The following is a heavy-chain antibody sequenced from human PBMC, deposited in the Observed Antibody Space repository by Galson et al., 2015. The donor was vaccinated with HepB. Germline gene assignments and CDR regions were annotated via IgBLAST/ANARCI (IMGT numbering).Heavy chain of an antibody. D-gene: IGHD3-10*01. CDR3: AKFSASYPKYYYPVDV. J-gene: IGHJ6*02. V-gene: IGHV1-18*04. CDR1: NYTFTSND. CDR2: ISADNGKT. Sequence: SVKVSCKAANYTFTSNDITWVRQAPGGGLEWMGWISADNGKTDYAQKFQGRVTMTTDTTTSTAYMELRSLRSDDTAVYYCAKFSASYPKYYYPVDVWGQGTTVTVSS.